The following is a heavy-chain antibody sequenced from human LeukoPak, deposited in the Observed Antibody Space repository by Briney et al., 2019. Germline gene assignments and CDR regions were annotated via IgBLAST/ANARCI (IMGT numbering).Heavy chain of an antibody. J-gene: IGHJ6*03. CDR3: ARDGHRSIAAAGTLYYYYMDV. V-gene: IGHV1-69*05. CDR1: GGTFSSYA. D-gene: IGHD6-13*01. CDR2: IIPIFGTA. Sequence: SVTVSCKASGGTFSSYAISWVRQAPGQGLEWMGGIIPIFGTANYAQKFQGRVTITTDESTSTAYMELSSLRSEDTAVYYCARDGHRSIAAAGTLYYYYMDVWGKGTTVTVSS.